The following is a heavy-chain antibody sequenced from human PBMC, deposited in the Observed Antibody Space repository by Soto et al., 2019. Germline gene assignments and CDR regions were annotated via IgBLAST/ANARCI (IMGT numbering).Heavy chain of an antibody. Sequence: ASVKVSCKASGYTFTRSGISWARQAPGQGPEWMGWISSYNGDTNYAQTFQGRVTMTTDTSTSTAYMELSSLRSDDTAVYYCARAVAVPADFDYWGQGTLVTVSS. CDR2: ISSYNGDT. V-gene: IGHV1-18*01. D-gene: IGHD6-19*01. J-gene: IGHJ4*02. CDR1: GYTFTRSG. CDR3: ARAVAVPADFDY.